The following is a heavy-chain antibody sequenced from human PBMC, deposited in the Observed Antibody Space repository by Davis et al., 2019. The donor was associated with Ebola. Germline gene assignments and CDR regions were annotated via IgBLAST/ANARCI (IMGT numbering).Heavy chain of an antibody. CDR3: AIPDCSGANCYSVYIKN. Sequence: GESLKISCAASGFNFRSYGMHWVRQAPDQGLEWVAVIWYDGSRKYYGDSVKGRFTISRDNSNNLLYLQTNSLRAEDTAVYYCAIPDCSGANCYSVYIKNWGQGTLVTVSS. J-gene: IGHJ4*02. CDR1: GFNFRSYG. D-gene: IGHD2-15*01. CDR2: IWYDGSRK. V-gene: IGHV3-33*01.